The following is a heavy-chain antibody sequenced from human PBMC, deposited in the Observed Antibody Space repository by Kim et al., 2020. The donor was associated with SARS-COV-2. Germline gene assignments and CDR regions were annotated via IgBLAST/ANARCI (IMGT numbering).Heavy chain of an antibody. Sequence: GGSLRLSCAASGFTFSSYSMNWVRQAPGKGLEWVSYISSSSSTIYYADSVKGRFTISRDNAKNSLYLQMNSLRAEDTAVYYCVTGIAVAGTDYWGQGTLVTVSS. CDR2: ISSSSSTI. CDR3: VTGIAVAGTDY. J-gene: IGHJ4*02. V-gene: IGHV3-48*04. CDR1: GFTFSSYS. D-gene: IGHD6-19*01.